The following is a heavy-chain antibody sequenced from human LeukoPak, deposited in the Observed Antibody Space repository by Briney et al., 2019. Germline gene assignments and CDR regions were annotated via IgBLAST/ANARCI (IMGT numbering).Heavy chain of an antibody. V-gene: IGHV3-33*01. CDR1: GFTFSSYG. D-gene: IGHD3-9*01. J-gene: IGHJ6*02. CDR3: ARGPPSDILTGYYRYYYYYGMDV. CDR2: IWYDGSNK. Sequence: PGGSLRLSCAASGFTFSSYGMHWVRQAPGKGLECVAVIWYDGSNKYYADSVKGRFTIPRDNSKSTLYLQMNSLRADDTAVYYCARGPPSDILTGYYRYYYYYGMDVWGQGTTVTVSS.